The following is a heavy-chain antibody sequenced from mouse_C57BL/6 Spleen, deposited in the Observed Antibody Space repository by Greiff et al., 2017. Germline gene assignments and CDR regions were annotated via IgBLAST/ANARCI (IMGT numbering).Heavy chain of an antibody. Sequence: VQLQQPGAELVKPGASVKVSCKASGYTFTSYWMHWVKQRPGQGLEWIGRIHPSDSDTNYNQKFKGKATLTVDKSSSTAYMQLSSLTSEYSAVYDCSTGIGIYYGNYNYWGQGTSVTVSS. CDR1: GYTFTSYW. D-gene: IGHD2-1*01. CDR3: STGIGIYYGNYNY. CDR2: IHPSDSDT. V-gene: IGHV1-74*01. J-gene: IGHJ4*01.